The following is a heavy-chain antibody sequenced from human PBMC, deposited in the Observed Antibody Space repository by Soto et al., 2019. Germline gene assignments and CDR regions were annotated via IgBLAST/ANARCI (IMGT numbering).Heavy chain of an antibody. CDR1: GGSISSYY. J-gene: IGHJ6*02. CDR3: ARGEALRYFDWLTYGMDV. Sequence: LSLTCTVSGGSISSYYWSWIRQPPGKGLEWIGYIYYSGSTNYNPSLKSRVTISVDTSKNQFSLKLSSVTAADTAVYYCARGEALRYFDWLTYGMDVWGQGTTVTVSS. D-gene: IGHD3-9*01. V-gene: IGHV4-59*01. CDR2: IYYSGST.